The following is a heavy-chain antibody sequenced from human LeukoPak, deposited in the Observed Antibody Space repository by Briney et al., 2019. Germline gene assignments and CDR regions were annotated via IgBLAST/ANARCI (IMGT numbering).Heavy chain of an antibody. CDR1: RFTFSSYA. V-gene: IGHV3-64*01. CDR3: ARDGMLSTGGYRGYFDY. CDR2: ISSDGGST. J-gene: IGHJ4*02. Sequence: GGSLRLSCAASRFTFSSYAMHWVRQAPGKGLEYLSSISSDGGSTYYANSVKGRFTISRDNSKNTLYLQMGSLRAEDMAVYYCARDGMLSTGGYRGYFDYWGQGTLVTVSS. D-gene: IGHD5-24*01.